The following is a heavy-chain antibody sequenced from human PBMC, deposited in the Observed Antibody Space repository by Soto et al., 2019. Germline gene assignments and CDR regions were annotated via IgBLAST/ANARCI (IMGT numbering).Heavy chain of an antibody. V-gene: IGHV3-30-3*01. CDR2: ISNDGSNT. D-gene: IGHD3-16*01. CDR1: GFIFSNFG. CDR3: VTELGGFAY. Sequence: QVQLVESGGGVVQPGRSLRLSCAASGFIFSNFGMHWVRQAPGKGLEWVAVISNDGSNTYYADSVKGRFTISRDNSKNTLYVQMNSLRPEDTAVYYCVTELGGFAYWGQGTLVTVSS. J-gene: IGHJ4*02.